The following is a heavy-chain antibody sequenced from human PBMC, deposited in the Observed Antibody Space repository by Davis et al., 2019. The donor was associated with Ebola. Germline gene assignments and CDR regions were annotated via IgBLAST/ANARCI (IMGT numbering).Heavy chain of an antibody. J-gene: IGHJ3*02. CDR2: ISYDGSNK. Sequence: PGGSLRLSCAASGFTFSSYAMHWVRQAPGKGLEWVAVISYDGSNKYYADSVKGRFTISRDNSKNTLYLQMSSLRAEDTALYYCARDVARITMILVAAAFDIWGQGTLVTVSS. CDR3: ARDVARITMILVAAAFDI. V-gene: IGHV3-30*04. CDR1: GFTFSSYA. D-gene: IGHD3-22*01.